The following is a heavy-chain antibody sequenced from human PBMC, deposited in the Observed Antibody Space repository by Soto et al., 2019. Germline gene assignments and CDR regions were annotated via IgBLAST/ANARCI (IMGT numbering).Heavy chain of an antibody. CDR3: ASSGIAARHNYYYYYMDV. V-gene: IGHV4-59*08. J-gene: IGHJ6*03. Sequence: SETLSLTCTVSGGSISSYYWSWIRQPPGKGLEWIGYIYYSGSTNYNPSLKSRVTISVDTSKNQFSLKLSSVTAADTAVYYCASSGIAARHNYYYYYMDVWGKGTTVTVSS. CDR2: IYYSGST. CDR1: GGSISSYY. D-gene: IGHD6-6*01.